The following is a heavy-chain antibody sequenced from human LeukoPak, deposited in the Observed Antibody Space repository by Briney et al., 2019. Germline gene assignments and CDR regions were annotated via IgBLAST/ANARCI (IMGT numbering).Heavy chain of an antibody. D-gene: IGHD1-1*01. CDR1: GFAFSSYA. J-gene: IGHJ6*02. CDR2: ISGSGGST. V-gene: IGHV3-23*01. Sequence: GGSLRLSCAASGFAFSSYAMSWVSQAPGKGLEWVSAISGSGGSTYYADSVKGRFTISRDNSKNTLYLQMNSLRAEDTAVYYCAKSDGTSYYHYGMDVWGQGTTVTVSS. CDR3: AKSDGTSYYHYGMDV.